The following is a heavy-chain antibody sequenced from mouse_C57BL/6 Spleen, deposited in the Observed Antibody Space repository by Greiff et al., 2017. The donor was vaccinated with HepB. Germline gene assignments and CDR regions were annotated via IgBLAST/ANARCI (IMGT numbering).Heavy chain of an antibody. V-gene: IGHV1-42*01. CDR2: INPSTGGT. CDR3: AREGAMDY. CDR1: GYSFTGYY. Sequence: VQLQQSGPELVKPGASVKLSCKASGYSFTGYYMNWVKQSPEKSLEWIGEINPSTGGTTYNQKFKAKATLTVDKSSSTAYMQLKSLTSEDSAVYYCAREGAMDYWGQGTSVTVSS. J-gene: IGHJ4*01.